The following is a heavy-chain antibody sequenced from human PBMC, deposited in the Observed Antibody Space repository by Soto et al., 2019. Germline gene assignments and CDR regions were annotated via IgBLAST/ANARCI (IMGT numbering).Heavy chain of an antibody. CDR3: ARVDVTSIVVVP. Sequence: QVQLQESGPGLVKPSQTLSLTCTVSGGSISSGDYYWSWIRQPPGKGLEWIGYIYYSGSTYYNPSLESRVTIPVDTSKNQSSLKLSSVTAADTAVYYCARVDVTSIVVVPWGQGTLVTVSS. J-gene: IGHJ5*02. D-gene: IGHD3-22*01. V-gene: IGHV4-30-4*01. CDR1: GGSISSGDYY. CDR2: IYYSGST.